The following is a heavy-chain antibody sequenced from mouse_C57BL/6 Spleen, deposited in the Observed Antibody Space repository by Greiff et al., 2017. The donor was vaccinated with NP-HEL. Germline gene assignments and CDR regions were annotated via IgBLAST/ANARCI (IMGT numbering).Heavy chain of an antibody. J-gene: IGHJ2*01. D-gene: IGHD3-2*02. CDR3: ARGGRPYFDY. CDR1: GYTFTSYW. V-gene: IGHV1-50*01. Sequence: QVQLQQPGAELVKPGASVKLSCKASGYTFTSYWMQWVKQRPGQGLEWIGEIDPSDSYTNYNQKFKGKATLTVDTSSSTAYMQLSSLTSEDSAVYYCARGGRPYFDYWGQGTTLTVSS. CDR2: IDPSDSYT.